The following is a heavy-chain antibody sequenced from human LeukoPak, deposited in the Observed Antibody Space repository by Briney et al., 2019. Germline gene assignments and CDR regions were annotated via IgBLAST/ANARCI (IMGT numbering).Heavy chain of an antibody. D-gene: IGHD6-19*01. CDR1: GYTFTTYY. CDR2: VNPSAGST. J-gene: IGHJ4*02. Sequence: GASVKVSCKASGYTFTTYYIHWVRQAPGQGLEWMGIVNPSAGSTSYAQKFQGRVTMTRDTSTSTVYMELSSLRSEDTAVYYCARGRGTAVADRKSKFDDWGQGTLVTVSS. V-gene: IGHV1-46*01. CDR3: ARGRGTAVADRKSKFDD.